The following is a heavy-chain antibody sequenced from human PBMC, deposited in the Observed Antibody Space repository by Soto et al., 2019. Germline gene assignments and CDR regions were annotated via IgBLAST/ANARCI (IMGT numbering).Heavy chain of an antibody. D-gene: IGHD6-19*01. Sequence: KPSETLSLTCTVSGGSVSSGSYYWSWIRQPPGKGLEWIGYIYYSGSTNYNPSLKSRVTISVDTSKNQFSLKLSSVTAVDTAVYYCAREYSSGFGDFQHWGQGTLVTVSS. V-gene: IGHV4-61*01. CDR3: AREYSSGFGDFQH. CDR1: GGSVSSGSYY. CDR2: IYYSGST. J-gene: IGHJ1*01.